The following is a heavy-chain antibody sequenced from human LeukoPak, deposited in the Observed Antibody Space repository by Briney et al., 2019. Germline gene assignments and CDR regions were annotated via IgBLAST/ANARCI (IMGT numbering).Heavy chain of an antibody. V-gene: IGHV4-34*01. CDR2: INHSGST. D-gene: IGHD3-16*02. CDR1: GGSFSGYY. J-gene: IGHJ4*02. Sequence: SETLSLTCAVYGGSFSGYYWSWIRQPPGKGLEWIGEINHSGSTNYNPSLKSRVTISVDKSKNQFSLKLSSVTAADTAVYYCARRYTGKAFDSWGQGTLVTVSS. CDR3: ARRYTGKAFDS.